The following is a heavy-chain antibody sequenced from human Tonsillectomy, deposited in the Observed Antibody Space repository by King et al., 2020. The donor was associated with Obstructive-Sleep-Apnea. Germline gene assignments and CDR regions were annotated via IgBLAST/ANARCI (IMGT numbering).Heavy chain of an antibody. CDR2: ISYDGSDK. CDR1: GFTFSSYA. Sequence: QLVQSGGGVVQPGRSLGLSCAASGFTFSSYAMHWVRQAPGKGLVWVAVISYDGSDKYQAASVNGRFTISRDNSKNTLYLQLNSLRAEDTTVYYLSRPLNYYDGSGYYKNYYYGMEVWGQGTTVTVSS. CDR3: SRPLNYYDGSGYYKNYYYGMEV. V-gene: IGHV3-30-3*01. D-gene: IGHD3-22*01. J-gene: IGHJ6*02.